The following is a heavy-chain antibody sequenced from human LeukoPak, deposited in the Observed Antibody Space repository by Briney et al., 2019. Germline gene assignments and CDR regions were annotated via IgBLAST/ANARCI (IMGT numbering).Heavy chain of an antibody. V-gene: IGHV4-59*08. CDR3: VGIQLWAPGYYYYMGV. CDR2: IYYSGST. J-gene: IGHJ6*03. CDR1: GGSISSYY. Sequence: PSETLSLTCTVSGGSISSYYWSWIRQPPGKGLEWIGYIYYSGSTNYNPSLKSRVTISVDTSKNQFSLKLSSVTAADTAVYYCVGIQLWAPGYYYYMGVWGKGTTVTIS. D-gene: IGHD5-18*01.